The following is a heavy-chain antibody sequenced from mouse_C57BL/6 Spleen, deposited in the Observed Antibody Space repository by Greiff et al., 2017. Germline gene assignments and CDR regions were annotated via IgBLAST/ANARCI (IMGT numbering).Heavy chain of an antibody. V-gene: IGHV1-5*01. CDR1: GYTFTSYW. Sequence: EVQLQQSGTVLARPGASVKMSCKTSGYTFTSYWMHWVKQRPGQGLEWIGAIYPGNSDTSYNQKFKGKDKLTAVTSASTAYMELSSLTNEDSAVYYCTRWAPAQAFAYWGQGTLVTVSA. CDR2: IYPGNSDT. D-gene: IGHD3-2*02. J-gene: IGHJ3*01. CDR3: TRWAPAQAFAY.